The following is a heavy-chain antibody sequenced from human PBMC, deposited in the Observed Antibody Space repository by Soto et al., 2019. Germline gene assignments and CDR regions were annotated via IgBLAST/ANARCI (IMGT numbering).Heavy chain of an antibody. V-gene: IGHV3-30-3*01. J-gene: IGHJ2*01. D-gene: IGHD3-22*01. Sequence: QVQLVESGGGVVQPGRSLRLSCAASGFTFSSYAMHWVRQAPGKGLEWVAVISYDGSNKYYADSVKGRFTISRDNSKNTLYLQVNSLRAEDTAVYYCAVQHYYDSGGYSGYGYFDLGGRGTLVTVSS. CDR2: ISYDGSNK. CDR3: AVQHYYDSGGYSGYGYFDL. CDR1: GFTFSSYA.